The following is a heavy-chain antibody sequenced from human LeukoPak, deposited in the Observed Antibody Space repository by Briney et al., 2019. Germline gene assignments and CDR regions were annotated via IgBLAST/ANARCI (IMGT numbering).Heavy chain of an antibody. CDR2: IKEDGSEK. CDR1: GVTLSTYA. Sequence: GGSLRLSCAASGVTLSTYAMSWARQAPGKGLEWVANIKEDGSEKHYVDSVKGRFTIFRDNAKNSLSLQMNSLRDDDTAVYYCAREVLRTASAFDHWGQGTLVTVSS. D-gene: IGHD5-18*01. V-gene: IGHV3-7*03. J-gene: IGHJ4*02. CDR3: AREVLRTASAFDH.